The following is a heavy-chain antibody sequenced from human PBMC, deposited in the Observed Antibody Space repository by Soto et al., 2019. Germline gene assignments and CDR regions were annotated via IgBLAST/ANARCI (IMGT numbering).Heavy chain of an antibody. J-gene: IGHJ2*01. CDR1: GGSFGTYY. CDR3: ARMGDDSGYVPAWYFDL. Sequence: QVQLQESGPGLVKPSETLSLTCGVSGGSFGTYYWTWIRQPPGKGLEWIGNIYHSGNTKYNPSLTSRVTISIDTSKNQFSLKLSSVTAADTAVYHCARMGDDSGYVPAWYFDLWGRGTLVTVSS. V-gene: IGHV4-59*01. CDR2: IYHSGNT. D-gene: IGHD5-12*01.